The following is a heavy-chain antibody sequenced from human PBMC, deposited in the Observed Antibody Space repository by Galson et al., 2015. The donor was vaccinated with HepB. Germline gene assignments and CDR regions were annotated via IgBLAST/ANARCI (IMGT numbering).Heavy chain of an antibody. Sequence: SLRLSCAASGFTFSSYWMHWVRHAPGKGLVWVSRINSDGSTTSYADSVKGRFTISRDDAKNTLYLQMNSLRAEATAVYYCARVPVDYGDFLDYYYGTDVWGQGTTVTVSS. V-gene: IGHV3-74*01. CDR3: ARVPVDYGDFLDYYYGTDV. J-gene: IGHJ6*02. D-gene: IGHD4-17*01. CDR1: GFTFSSYW. CDR2: INSDGSTT.